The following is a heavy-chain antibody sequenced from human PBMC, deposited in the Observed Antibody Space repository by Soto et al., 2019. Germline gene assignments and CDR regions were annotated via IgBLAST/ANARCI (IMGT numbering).Heavy chain of an antibody. CDR1: EYSFANQW. Sequence: GESLKISCKGSEYSFANQWIGWVRQMPGKGLEWVGIISPDTSRTLYSPSLQGQVTISVDKSISTVYLQWNSLKASETAMYYCKKRTNDVSKPSPWLDTWGQGTLVTVSS. CDR3: KKRTNDVSKPSPWLDT. CDR2: ISPDTSRT. V-gene: IGHV5-51*01. J-gene: IGHJ5*02. D-gene: IGHD1-1*01.